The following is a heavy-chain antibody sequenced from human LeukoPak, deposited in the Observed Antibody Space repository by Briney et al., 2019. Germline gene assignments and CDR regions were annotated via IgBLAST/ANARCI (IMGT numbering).Heavy chain of an antibody. CDR3: ARDYDILTGYYGLDY. V-gene: IGHV1-69*04. Sequence: GAPVKVSCKASGGTFSSYAISWVRQAPGQGLEWMGRIIPILGIANYAQKFQGRVTITADKSTSTAYMELSSLRSEDTAVYYCARDYDILTGYYGLDYWGQGTLVTVSS. J-gene: IGHJ4*02. CDR2: IIPILGIA. D-gene: IGHD3-9*01. CDR1: GGTFSSYA.